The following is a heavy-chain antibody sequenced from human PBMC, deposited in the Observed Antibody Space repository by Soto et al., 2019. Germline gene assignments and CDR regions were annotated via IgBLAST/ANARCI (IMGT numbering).Heavy chain of an antibody. D-gene: IGHD3-22*01. V-gene: IGHV3-30*18. J-gene: IGHJ4*02. Sequence: GGSLRLSCAASGFTFSSYGMHWVRQAPGKGLEWVAVISYDGSNKYYADSVKGRFTISRDNSKNTLYLQMNSLRAEDTAVYYCAKGQTYYYDSSGYYYGNYFDYWGQGTLVTVSS. CDR1: GFTFSSYG. CDR3: AKGQTYYYDSSGYYYGNYFDY. CDR2: ISYDGSNK.